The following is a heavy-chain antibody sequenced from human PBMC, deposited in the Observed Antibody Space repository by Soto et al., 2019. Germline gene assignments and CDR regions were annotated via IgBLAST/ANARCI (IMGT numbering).Heavy chain of an antibody. J-gene: IGHJ4*02. Sequence: QVQLRESGPGLVKPSETLSLTCTVSGGSISSYYWSWIRQPPGKGLEWIGYIYYSGSTNYNPSLKSRVTISVDTSKNQFSLKLSSVTAADTAVYYCARDRPYYDYVWGSYRIFDYWGQGTLVTVSS. CDR3: ARDRPYYDYVWGSYRIFDY. D-gene: IGHD3-16*02. CDR2: IYYSGST. CDR1: GGSISSYY. V-gene: IGHV4-59*01.